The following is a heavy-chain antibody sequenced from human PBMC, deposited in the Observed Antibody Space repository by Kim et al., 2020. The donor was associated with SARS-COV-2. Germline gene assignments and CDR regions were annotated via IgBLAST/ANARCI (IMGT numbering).Heavy chain of an antibody. J-gene: IGHJ3*02. D-gene: IGHD4-17*01. V-gene: IGHV3-23*03. CDR1: GFTFSSYA. CDR3: AKSGDQGAFDI. Sequence: GGSLRLSCAASGFTFSSYAMSWVRQAPGKGLEWVSVIYSGGSSTYYADSVKGRFTISRDNSKNTLYLQMNSLRAEDTAVYYCAKSGDQGAFDIWGQGTMVTVSS. CDR2: IYSGGSST.